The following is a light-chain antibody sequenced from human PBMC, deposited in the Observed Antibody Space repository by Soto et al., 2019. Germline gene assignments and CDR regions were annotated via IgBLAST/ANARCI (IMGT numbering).Light chain of an antibody. CDR3: QQRANWPLT. CDR2: DTS. Sequence: EIVLTQSPATLSLSPGERATLSCRASQSVINYLAWYQQKPGQAPRLLLYDTSNRATGIPARFSGSGSGTDFTLIISSLEPEDFAVYYCQQRANWPLTFGGGTKVEIK. CDR1: QSVINY. V-gene: IGKV3-11*01. J-gene: IGKJ4*01.